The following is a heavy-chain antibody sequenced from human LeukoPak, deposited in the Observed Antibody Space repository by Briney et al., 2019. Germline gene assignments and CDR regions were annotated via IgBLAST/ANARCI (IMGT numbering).Heavy chain of an antibody. Sequence: SVKVSCKASGGTFSSYAISWVRQAPGQGLEWMGGIIPIFGTANYAQKFQGRVTITADESTSTAYMELSSLRSEDTAVYYCARDLLDIVVDPNHNWFDLWGQGTLVTVSS. CDR2: IIPIFGTA. CDR1: GGTFSSYA. J-gene: IGHJ5*02. D-gene: IGHD2-15*01. V-gene: IGHV1-69*13. CDR3: ARDLLDIVVDPNHNWFDL.